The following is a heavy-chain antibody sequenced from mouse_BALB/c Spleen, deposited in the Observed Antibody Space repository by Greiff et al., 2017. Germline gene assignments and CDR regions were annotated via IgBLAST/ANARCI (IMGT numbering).Heavy chain of an antibody. CDR3: TRNYRYDGYYFDY. CDR1: GFTFSNYW. D-gene: IGHD2-14*01. CDR2: IRLKSNNYAT. Sequence: EVKVEESGGGLVQPGGSMKLSCVASGFTFSNYWMNWVRQSPEKGLEWVAEIRLKSNNYATHYAESVKGRFTISRDDSKSSVYLQMNNLRAEDTGIYYCTRNYRYDGYYFDYWGQGTTLTVSS. V-gene: IGHV6-6*02. J-gene: IGHJ2*01.